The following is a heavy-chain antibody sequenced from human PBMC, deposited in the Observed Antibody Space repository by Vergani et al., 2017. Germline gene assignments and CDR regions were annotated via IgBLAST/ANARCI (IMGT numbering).Heavy chain of an antibody. CDR3: ARDLLPGTLLLLAY. CDR1: GFTFSDYY. V-gene: IGHV3-11*04. D-gene: IGHD1-7*01. Sequence: VQLVESGGGLVKPGGSLRLSCAASGFTFSDYYMTWIRQAPGKGLEWISYISGSGHTKYYADSVKGRFAISRDNAKNSLYLQMKNLRVEDTAVYYCARDLLPGTLLLLAYWGQGTLISVSS. J-gene: IGHJ4*02. CDR2: ISGSGHTK.